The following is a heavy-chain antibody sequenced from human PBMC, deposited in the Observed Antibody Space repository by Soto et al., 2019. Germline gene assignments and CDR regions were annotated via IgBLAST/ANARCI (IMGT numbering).Heavy chain of an antibody. CDR3: ARNQFLEAFDI. Sequence: QVQLVESGGGVVQPGRSLRLSCAASGFIFSSYSMHWVRQAPGKGLEWVAIISNDGSNKDYVDSVKGRFTISRDNSNNTLSLQMNSLRAEDTAVYYCARNQFLEAFDIWGQGTMVTVSS. V-gene: IGHV3-30-3*01. CDR2: ISNDGSNK. D-gene: IGHD2-21*01. CDR1: GFIFSSYS. J-gene: IGHJ3*02.